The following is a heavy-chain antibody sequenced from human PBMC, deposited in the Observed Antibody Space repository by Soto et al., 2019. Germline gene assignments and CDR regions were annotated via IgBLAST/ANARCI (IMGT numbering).Heavy chain of an antibody. Sequence: EVQLLESGGGLVQPGGSLRLSCAASGFTFSSYAMSWVRQAPGKGLEXVAAISGSGGSTYYADPVKGRFTISRDNSXXXXXXXXXXXXXXXXXXXXXXXXXXXXXXXXXGMDVWGQGTTVTVSS. V-gene: IGHV3-23*01. J-gene: IGHJ6*02. CDR1: GFTFSSYA. CDR2: ISGSGGST. CDR3: XXXXXXXXXXXXGMDV.